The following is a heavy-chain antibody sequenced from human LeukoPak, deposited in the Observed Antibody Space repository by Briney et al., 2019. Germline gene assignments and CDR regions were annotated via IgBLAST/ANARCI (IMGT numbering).Heavy chain of an antibody. V-gene: IGHV1-69*13. CDR3: AIEYYYDSRYY. J-gene: IGHJ4*02. CDR2: IIPIFGTA. D-gene: IGHD3-22*01. CDR1: GGTFSSYA. Sequence: ASVKVSCKASGGTFSSYAISWVRQAPGQGLEWMGGIIPIFGTANYAQKFQGRVTITANESTSTAYMELSSLRSEDTAVYYCAIEYYYDSRYYWGQGTLVTVSS.